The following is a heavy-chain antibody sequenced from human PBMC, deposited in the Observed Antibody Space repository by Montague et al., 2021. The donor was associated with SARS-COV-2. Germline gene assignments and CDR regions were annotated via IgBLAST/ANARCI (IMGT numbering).Heavy chain of an antibody. J-gene: IGHJ4*01. CDR1: GGSASGYY. CDR3: ARGLGYTSMFRFFDY. V-gene: IGHV4-59*02. D-gene: IGHD2-2*02. CDR2: MYYTGTS. Sequence: SETLSLTCAISGGSASGYYWAWIRQPPGKGLEWIGYMYYTGTSNYNPSLKSRVSMSIDTSKNHFSLNLTSVAAADTGVYYCARGLGYTSMFRFFDYWGHGAQVTDSS.